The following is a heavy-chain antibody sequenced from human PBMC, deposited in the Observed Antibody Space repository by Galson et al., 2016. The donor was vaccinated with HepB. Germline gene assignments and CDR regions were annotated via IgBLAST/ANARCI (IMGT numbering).Heavy chain of an antibody. J-gene: IGHJ4*02. CDR1: GFTVSSTY. Sequence: SLRLSCAASGFTVSSTYMIWVRRAPGKGLEWVSGIYSGGNTYYADSVKGRFTISRDNSKSTLYLQMNSLRVEDTAMYYCARDSPIWDWGQGTLVTVPS. CDR3: ARDSPIWD. CDR2: IYSGGNT. D-gene: IGHD3-9*01. V-gene: IGHV3-53*01.